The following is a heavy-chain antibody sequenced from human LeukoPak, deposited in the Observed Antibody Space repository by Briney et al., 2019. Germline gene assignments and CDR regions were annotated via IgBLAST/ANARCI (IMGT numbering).Heavy chain of an antibody. J-gene: IGHJ5*02. V-gene: IGHV1-8*01. CDR3: ARGPRFDP. Sequence: ASVKVSCKTSGYPFTTYEINWVRQATGQGLEWMGWVHPNSGDTDYAQKFQGRVTMTRSTSINTAYVGLSSLTSDDTAVYYCARGPRFDPWGQGTLVTVSS. CDR2: VHPNSGDT. CDR1: GYPFTTYE.